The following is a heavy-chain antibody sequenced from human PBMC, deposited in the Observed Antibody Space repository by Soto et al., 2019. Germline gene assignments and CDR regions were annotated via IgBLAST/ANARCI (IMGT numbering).Heavy chain of an antibody. CDR1: GFTFSSYA. CDR3: ARGQGISAYHFDY. J-gene: IGHJ4*02. Sequence: QVQLVESGGGVVQPGRSLRLSCAASGFTFSSYAMHWVRQAPGKGLEWVAVISYDGSNKYYADSVKGRFTISRDNSKNTLYLQMNSLRAEDTAVYYCARGQGISAYHFDYWGQGTLVTVSS. V-gene: IGHV3-30-3*01. CDR2: ISYDGSNK. D-gene: IGHD6-13*01.